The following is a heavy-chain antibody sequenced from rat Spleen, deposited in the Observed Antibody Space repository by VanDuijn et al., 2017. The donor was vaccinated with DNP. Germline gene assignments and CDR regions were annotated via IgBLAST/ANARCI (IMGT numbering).Heavy chain of an antibody. D-gene: IGHD1-11*01. Sequence: QVQLEESGPVLMQPSETLSLTCTVSGFSLAVNGVGWVRQPLGKGLVWMGTIWTGGSTNYNSAVQSRLSISRDTSKSQVFLKMNSLQPEDTGTYYCARHSPRRVWGNFDFWGPGTMVTVSS. J-gene: IGHJ1*01. V-gene: IGHV2-72*01. CDR1: GFSLAVNG. CDR3: ARHSPRRVWGNFDF. CDR2: IWTGGST.